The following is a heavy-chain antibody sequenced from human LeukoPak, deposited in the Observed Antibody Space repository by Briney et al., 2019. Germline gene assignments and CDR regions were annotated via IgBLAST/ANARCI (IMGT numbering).Heavy chain of an antibody. J-gene: IGHJ6*03. D-gene: IGHD2-2*01. Sequence: ASVKVSCKASEYTFTSYCMHWVRQAPGQGLEWMRIINPGGDTTNYAQKFQGRVTMTRDMSTSTAYIELSSLRSEDTAVYYCARGGTYCSSTSCYSRYYYYYYMDVWGKGTTVTISS. CDR3: ARGGTYCSSTSCYSRYYYYYYMDV. CDR1: EYTFTSYC. V-gene: IGHV1-46*01. CDR2: INPGGDTT.